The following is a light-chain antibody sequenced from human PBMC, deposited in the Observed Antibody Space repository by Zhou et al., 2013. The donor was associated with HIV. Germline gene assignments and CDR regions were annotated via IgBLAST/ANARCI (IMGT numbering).Light chain of an antibody. CDR3: QQYGDSRT. J-gene: IGKJ4*01. CDR1: QSVRSGY. V-gene: IGKV3-20*01. CDR2: GAS. Sequence: VVLTQSPGTLSLSPGETATLSCRASQSVRSGYLAWYQQKPGQAPRLLIHGASSRATGIPDRFSGSGSGTDFTLTVSRLEPEDFAVYYCQQYGDSRTFGGGTKIEVK.